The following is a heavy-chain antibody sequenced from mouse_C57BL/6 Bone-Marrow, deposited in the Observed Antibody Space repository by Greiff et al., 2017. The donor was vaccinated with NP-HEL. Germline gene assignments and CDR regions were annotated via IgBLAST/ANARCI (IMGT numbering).Heavy chain of an antibody. V-gene: IGHV1-55*01. CDR1: GYTFTSYW. CDR3: ARGSNYYGSRRGNFDV. D-gene: IGHD1-1*01. Sequence: QVQLQQPGAELVKPGASVKMSCKASGYTFTSYWITWVKQRPGQGLEWIGDIYPGSGSTNYNEKFTSKATLTVDTSSSTAYMQLSSLTSEDSAVYYCARGSNYYGSRRGNFDVWGTGTTVTVSS. J-gene: IGHJ1*03. CDR2: IYPGSGST.